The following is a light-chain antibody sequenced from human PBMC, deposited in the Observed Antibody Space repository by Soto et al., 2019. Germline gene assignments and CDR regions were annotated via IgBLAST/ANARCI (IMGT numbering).Light chain of an antibody. CDR3: QQYHNYPVT. J-gene: IGKJ4*01. V-gene: IGKV1-16*02. Sequence: DIQMTQSPSSLSASVGDRVTITCRASQEISNHLAWFQQKPGKPPKSLIYDASSLQSGVPSKISGSGSGTDFTLTISSLQPEDFATYYCQQYHNYPVTFGGGTKVEIK. CDR2: DAS. CDR1: QEISNH.